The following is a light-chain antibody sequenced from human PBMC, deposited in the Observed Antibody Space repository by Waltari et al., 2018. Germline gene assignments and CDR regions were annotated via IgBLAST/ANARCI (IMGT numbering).Light chain of an antibody. Sequence: DIVMTQSPGSLVVSLGERATITCKSGQDILYHSNNKNYLAWYQHKPGQSPKLLFYWASTRASGVPDRFSGSGSGTDFTLTISRVQAEDVAIYYCQQYYKTPSFGGGTKVE. CDR1: QDILYHSNNKNY. CDR3: QQYYKTPS. V-gene: IGKV4-1*01. CDR2: WAS. J-gene: IGKJ4*01.